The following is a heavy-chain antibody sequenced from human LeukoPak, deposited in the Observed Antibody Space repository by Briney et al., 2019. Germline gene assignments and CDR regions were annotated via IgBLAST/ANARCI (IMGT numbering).Heavy chain of an antibody. D-gene: IGHD6-19*01. Sequence: GRSLRLSCAASGFTFSSYGMHWVRQAPGKGLEWVAVISYDGSNKYYADSVKGRFTISRDNSKNTLYLQMNSLRAEDTAVYYCARPYSSGWRDAFDIWGQGTMVTVSS. J-gene: IGHJ3*02. CDR1: GFTFSSYG. V-gene: IGHV3-30*19. CDR2: ISYDGSNK. CDR3: ARPYSSGWRDAFDI.